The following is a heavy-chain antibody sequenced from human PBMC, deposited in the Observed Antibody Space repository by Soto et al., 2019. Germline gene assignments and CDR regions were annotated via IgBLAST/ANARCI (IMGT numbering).Heavy chain of an antibody. V-gene: IGHV3-23*01. CDR3: AKDTSSSPYYMDV. Sequence: RRIINDPGEGLEWVSEISGSTGSTYYADSVKGRFIISRDNSKNTLHLQMNSLRAEDTAVYYCAKDTSSSPYYMDVWGKGTTVTVSS. D-gene: IGHD2-2*01. J-gene: IGHJ6*03. CDR2: ISGSTGST.